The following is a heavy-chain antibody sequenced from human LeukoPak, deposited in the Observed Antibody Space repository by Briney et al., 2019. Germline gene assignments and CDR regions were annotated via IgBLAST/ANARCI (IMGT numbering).Heavy chain of an antibody. Sequence: GASVKVSCKASGYTFTSYYMHWVRQAPGQGLEWMGGFDPEDGETIYAQKFQGRVTMTEDTSTDTAYMELSSLRSEDTAVYYCAMGIVEMATIGYHWGQGTLVTVSS. CDR2: FDPEDGET. V-gene: IGHV1-24*01. CDR1: GYTFTSYY. D-gene: IGHD5-24*01. CDR3: AMGIVEMATIGYH. J-gene: IGHJ5*02.